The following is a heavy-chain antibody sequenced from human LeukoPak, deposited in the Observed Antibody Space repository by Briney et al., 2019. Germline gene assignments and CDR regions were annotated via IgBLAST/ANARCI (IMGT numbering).Heavy chain of an antibody. CDR2: IYRSGST. D-gene: IGHD3-10*01. Sequence: SETLSLTCTVSGGSISSGSYFWNWIRQPAGKGLEWIGRIYRSGSTNYNPSLKSRVTISVDTSKNQLSLKLSSVTAADTAVYYCARDLGQVASITMVRGYYGGRCLFDIWGQGTMVAVSS. CDR3: ARDLGQVASITMVRGYYGGRCLFDI. V-gene: IGHV4-61*02. J-gene: IGHJ3*02. CDR1: GGSISSGSYF.